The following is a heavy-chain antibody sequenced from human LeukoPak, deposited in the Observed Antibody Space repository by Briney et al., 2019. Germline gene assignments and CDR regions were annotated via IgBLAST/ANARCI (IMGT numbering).Heavy chain of an antibody. V-gene: IGHV4-59*01. CDR2: IYYSGST. J-gene: IGHJ6*03. CDR3: ARELVGATSYYYYYMDV. Sequence: SETLSLTCTVSGGSISSYYWTWIRQPPGKGLEWLGYIYYSGSTNYNPSLKSRVTISLDTSKNQFSLRLTSVTAADTAVYYCARELVGATSYYYYYMDVWGKGTTVTVSS. D-gene: IGHD1-26*01. CDR1: GGSISSYY.